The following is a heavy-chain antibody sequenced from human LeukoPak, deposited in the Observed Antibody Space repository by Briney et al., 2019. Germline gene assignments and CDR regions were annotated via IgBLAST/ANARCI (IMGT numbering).Heavy chain of an antibody. Sequence: GGSLRLSCAASGFTFSDYYMSWIRQAPGKGLEWVSYISSSSSTIYYADSVKGRFTISRDNAKNSLYLQMNSLRAEDTAVYYCASREGNYGDSIYYYYGMDVWGQGTTVTVSS. J-gene: IGHJ6*02. CDR2: ISSSSSTI. CDR1: GFTFSDYY. CDR3: ASREGNYGDSIYYYYGMDV. D-gene: IGHD4-17*01. V-gene: IGHV3-11*04.